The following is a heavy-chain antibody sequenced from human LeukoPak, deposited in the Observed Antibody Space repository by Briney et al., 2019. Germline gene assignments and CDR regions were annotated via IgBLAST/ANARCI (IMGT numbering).Heavy chain of an antibody. D-gene: IGHD6-19*01. J-gene: IGHJ4*02. CDR3: PRQSYASGWNPFDY. CDR1: GFTFSNYA. CDR2: ISGGGITT. Sequence: GGSLRLSCAASGFTFSNYAMSWVRQAPGKGLEWVSTISGGGITTYYADSAKGRFTVSRDNSKNTMFLQMNSLRADDTAVYYCPRQSYASGWNPFDYWGQGILVTVSS. V-gene: IGHV3-23*01.